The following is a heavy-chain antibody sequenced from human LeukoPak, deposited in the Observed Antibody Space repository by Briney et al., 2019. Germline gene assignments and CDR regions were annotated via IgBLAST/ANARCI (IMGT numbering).Heavy chain of an antibody. CDR1: GYTFTNYG. J-gene: IGHJ6*02. CDR3: ARVDYGDYADYYYGMDV. Sequence: GASVKVSCKASGYTFTNYGISWVRQAPGQGLEWMGWTTAYNGDTRFAQKLQGRVTMTTDTSTSTAYMELRSLRSDDTAVYYCARVDYGDYADYYYGMDVWGQGTTVTVSS. V-gene: IGHV1-18*01. D-gene: IGHD4-17*01. CDR2: TTAYNGDT.